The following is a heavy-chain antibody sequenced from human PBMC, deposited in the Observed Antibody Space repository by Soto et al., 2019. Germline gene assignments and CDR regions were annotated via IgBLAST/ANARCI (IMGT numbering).Heavy chain of an antibody. CDR3: ARESGGATATLDYYYFYMDV. V-gene: IGHV1-2*04. D-gene: IGHD5-12*01. CDR1: GDSFNDYY. J-gene: IGHJ6*03. CDR2: INPNGGVT. Sequence: QVQLVQSGAEVRKPGASVTVSCRSSGDSFNDYYIHWVRHAPGQGFEWMGWINPNGGVTKYAQKFQGWVSMTRDTSISTVYMKLSRLRSDDTAVYYCARESGGATATLDYYYFYMDVWGTGTMVTVSS.